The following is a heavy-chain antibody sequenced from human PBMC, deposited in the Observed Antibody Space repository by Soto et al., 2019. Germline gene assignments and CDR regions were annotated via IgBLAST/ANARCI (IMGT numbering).Heavy chain of an antibody. Sequence: LRLSCAATGFTFTAYWVHWVRQAPGKGLEWVARFKSDGSGTTCTDSVKGRFSISRDNAKNTVYLQMDNLRVEDTAVYYCGRNAIFVRGVPDEYWGQGTPVTVSS. J-gene: IGHJ4*02. CDR1: GFTFTAYW. V-gene: IGHV3-74*03. D-gene: IGHD3-10*02. CDR2: FKSDGSGT. CDR3: GRNAIFVRGVPDEY.